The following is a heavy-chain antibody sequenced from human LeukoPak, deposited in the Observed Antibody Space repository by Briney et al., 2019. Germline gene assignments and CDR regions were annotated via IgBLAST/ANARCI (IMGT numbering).Heavy chain of an antibody. J-gene: IGHJ4*02. Sequence: GGSLRLSCAASGFTFNSYWMTWVRQAPGRGLEWLANIKQDGSEQYYVDSVKGRFTISRDNAKNSLYLQMNSQRAGDTAVYYCARVGESGSYPFDYWGQGSLVTVSS. CDR3: ARVGESGSYPFDY. CDR2: IKQDGSEQ. CDR1: GFTFNSYW. V-gene: IGHV3-7*05. D-gene: IGHD1-26*01.